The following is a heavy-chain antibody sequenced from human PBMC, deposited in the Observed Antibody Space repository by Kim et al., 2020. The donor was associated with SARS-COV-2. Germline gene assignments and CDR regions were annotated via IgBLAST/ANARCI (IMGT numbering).Heavy chain of an antibody. Sequence: GGSLRLSCAASGFTFSSYGMHWVRQAPGKGLEWVAVISYDGSNKYYADSVKGRFTISRDNSKNTLYLQMNSLRAEDTAVYYCARDYSSSHYHYYGMDVWGQGTTLTVS. J-gene: IGHJ6*02. D-gene: IGHD6-13*01. V-gene: IGHV3-33*05. CDR2: ISYDGSNK. CDR3: ARDYSSSHYHYYGMDV. CDR1: GFTFSSYG.